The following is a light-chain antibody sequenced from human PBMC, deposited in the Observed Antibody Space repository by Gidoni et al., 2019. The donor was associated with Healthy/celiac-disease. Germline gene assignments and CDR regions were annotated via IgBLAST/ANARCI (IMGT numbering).Light chain of an antibody. CDR3: QQYGSSPRT. CDR1: QSVSSSY. J-gene: IGKJ1*01. Sequence: LSCRASQSVSSSYLAWYQQKPGQAPRLLIYGASSRATGIPDRFSGSGSGTDFTLTISRLEPEDFAVYYCQQYGSSPRTFGQGTKVEIK. V-gene: IGKV3-20*01. CDR2: GAS.